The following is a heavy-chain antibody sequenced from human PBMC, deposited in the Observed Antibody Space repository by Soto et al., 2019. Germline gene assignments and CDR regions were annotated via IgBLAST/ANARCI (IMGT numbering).Heavy chain of an antibody. CDR2: IKQDGSEK. CDR3: ARGSKATVTNYYYYYYMDV. CDR1: GFTFSSYW. Sequence: GGSLRLSCAASGFTFSSYWMSWVRQAPGKGREWVANIKQDGSEKYYVDSVKGRFTISRDNAKNSLYLQMNSLRAEDTAVYYCARGSKATVTNYYYYYYMDVWGKGTTVTVSS. V-gene: IGHV3-7*01. D-gene: IGHD4-4*01. J-gene: IGHJ6*03.